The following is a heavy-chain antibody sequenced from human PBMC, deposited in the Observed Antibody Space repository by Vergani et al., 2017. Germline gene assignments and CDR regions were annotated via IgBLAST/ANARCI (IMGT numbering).Heavy chain of an antibody. V-gene: IGHV3-7*03. CDR3: ARDGYRSRFMDV. J-gene: IGHJ6*03. Sequence: EVQLLESGGGLVQPGGSLRLSCAASGFTFTNYWISWVRQAPGKGLEWVGNIKYDGSEKFYVDSVKGRFTISRDNAKNSVYLQMNSLRAEDTAVYSCARDGYRSRFMDVWGIGTTVTVSS. CDR2: IKYDGSEK. CDR1: GFTFTNYW. D-gene: IGHD5-24*01.